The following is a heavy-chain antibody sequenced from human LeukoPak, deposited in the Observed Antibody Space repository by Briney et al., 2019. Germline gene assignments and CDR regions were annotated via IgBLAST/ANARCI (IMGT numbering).Heavy chain of an antibody. J-gene: IGHJ4*02. CDR1: GFTFSSYN. D-gene: IGHD1-26*01. V-gene: IGHV3-48*01. CDR3: ATESGTYSGTCFDY. Sequence: PGGSLRLSYAASGFTFSSYNMNWVRQAPGKGPEWISYISSTSNTMYYADSVKGRFTISRDNAKNSLYLQMNSLRAEDTAVYYCATESGTYSGTCFDYWGQGTLVTVSS. CDR2: ISSTSNTM.